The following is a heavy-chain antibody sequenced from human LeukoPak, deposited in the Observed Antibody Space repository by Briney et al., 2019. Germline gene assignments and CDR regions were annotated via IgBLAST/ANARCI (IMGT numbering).Heavy chain of an antibody. J-gene: IGHJ4*02. CDR1: GFTFSSYT. V-gene: IGHV3-23*01. Sequence: QSGGSLRLSCAASGFTFSSYTMNWVRQAPGKGLEWVSGISGSGDSTYYADSVKGRFTISRDNAKNTLYLQMNSLRAEDTAVYYCARETRPSHDDYWGQGTLVTVSS. CDR3: ARETRPSHDDY. CDR2: ISGSGDST.